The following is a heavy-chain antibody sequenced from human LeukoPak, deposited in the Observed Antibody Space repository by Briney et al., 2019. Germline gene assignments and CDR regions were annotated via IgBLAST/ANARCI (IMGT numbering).Heavy chain of an antibody. J-gene: IGHJ4*02. CDR1: GGSISSGGYY. Sequence: SETLSLTCTVSGGSISSGGYYWSWIRQHPGKGLEWIGYIYYSGSTYYNPSLKSRVTISVDTSKNQFSLKLSSATAADTAVYYCARALRVTQPFDYWGQGTLVTVSS. CDR3: ARALRVTQPFDY. D-gene: IGHD3-3*01. CDR2: IYYSGST. V-gene: IGHV4-31*03.